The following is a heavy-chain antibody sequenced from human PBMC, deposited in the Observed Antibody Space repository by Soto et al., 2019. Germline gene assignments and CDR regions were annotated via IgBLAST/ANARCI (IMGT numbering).Heavy chain of an antibody. V-gene: IGHV4-30-2*01. J-gene: IGHJ4*02. CDR3: ARGPPHHY. CDR1: GGSISSGGHS. CDR2: IYHSGST. Sequence: QLQLQESGSGLVKPSQTLSLTCAVSGGSISSGGHSWSLIRQPPGKGLEWIGYIYHSGSTYYNPSLKSRVTISVDRSKNQFSLKLSSVTAADTAVYYCARGPPHHYWGQGTLVTVSS.